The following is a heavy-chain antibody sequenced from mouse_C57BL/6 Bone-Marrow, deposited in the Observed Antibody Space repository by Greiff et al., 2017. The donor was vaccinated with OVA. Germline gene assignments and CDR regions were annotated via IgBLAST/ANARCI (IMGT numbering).Heavy chain of an antibody. CDR1: GYTFTDYE. CDR3: TIITTVVVSYYAMDY. Sequence: QVQLQESGAELVRPGASVTLSCKASGYTFTDYEMHWVKQTPVHGLEWIGAIDPETGGTAYNQKFKGKAILTADKSSSTAYMELRSLTSEDSAVYYCTIITTVVVSYYAMDYWGQGTSVTVSS. V-gene: IGHV1-15*01. CDR2: IDPETGGT. D-gene: IGHD1-1*01. J-gene: IGHJ4*01.